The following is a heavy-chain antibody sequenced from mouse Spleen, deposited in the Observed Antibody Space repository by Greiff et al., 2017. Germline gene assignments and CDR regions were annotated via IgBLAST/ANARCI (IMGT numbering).Heavy chain of an antibody. CDR2: IYPRSGNT. V-gene: IGHV1-81*01. CDR1: GYTFTSYG. J-gene: IGHJ4*01. Sequence: VQLQESGAELARPGASVKLSCKASGYTFTSYGISWVKQRTGQGLEWIGEIYPRSGNTYYNEKFKGKATLTADKSSSTAYMELRSLTSEDSAVYFCARFSITFYAMDYWGQGTSVTVSS. D-gene: IGHD1-2*01. CDR3: ARFSITFYAMDY.